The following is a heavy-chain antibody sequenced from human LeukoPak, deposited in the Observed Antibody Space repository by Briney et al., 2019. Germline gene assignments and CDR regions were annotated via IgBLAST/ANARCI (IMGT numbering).Heavy chain of an antibody. CDR3: VKRGGGNNLFFDY. Sequence: SGGSLRLSCAASGFTFSSYAMSWVRQAPGKGLEWVSTISASGSSTYYPDSVKGRFTISRDNSKSTLYLQMNSLRVDDTAVYYCVKRGGGNNLFFDYWGQGIVITVSS. CDR2: ISASGSST. CDR1: GFTFSSYA. D-gene: IGHD1-20*01. J-gene: IGHJ4*02. V-gene: IGHV3-23*01.